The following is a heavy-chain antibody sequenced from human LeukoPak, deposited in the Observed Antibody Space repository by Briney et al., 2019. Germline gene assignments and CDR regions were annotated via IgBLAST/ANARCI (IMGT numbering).Heavy chain of an antibody. V-gene: IGHV3-49*04. CDR3: TRAGGFCGGDCYDN. D-gene: IGHD2-21*01. Sequence: GGSLRLSCTASGFTFGDYAMTWVRQAPGKGLGWVGFITSKAYGGTTQYAASVKGRFTISRDDSKGLAYLQMNSLKIEDTAVYFCTRAGGFCGGDCYDNWGQGTLVTVSS. CDR2: ITSKAYGGTT. J-gene: IGHJ4*02. CDR1: GFTFGDYA.